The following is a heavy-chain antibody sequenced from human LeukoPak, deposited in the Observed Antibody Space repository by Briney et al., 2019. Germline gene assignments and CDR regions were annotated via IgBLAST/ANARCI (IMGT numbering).Heavy chain of an antibody. CDR2: ISWNSGSI. CDR1: GFTFDDYA. V-gene: IGHV3-9*01. CDR3: AKGYYGNILVAFDI. J-gene: IGHJ3*02. Sequence: GGSLRLSCAASGFTFDDYAMHWVRQAPGKGLEWVSGISWNSGSIGYADSVKGRFTISRDNAKNSLYLQMNSLRAEDTALYYCAKGYYGNILVAFDIWGQGTMVTVSS. D-gene: IGHD2/OR15-2a*01.